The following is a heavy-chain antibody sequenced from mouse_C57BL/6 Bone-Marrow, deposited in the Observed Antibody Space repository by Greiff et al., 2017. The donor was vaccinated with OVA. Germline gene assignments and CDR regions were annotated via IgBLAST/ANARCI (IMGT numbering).Heavy chain of an antibody. CDR2: ISDGGSYT. V-gene: IGHV5-4*01. J-gene: IGHJ4*01. D-gene: IGHD1-1*01. CDR1: GFTFSSYA. CDR3: ASDPLYDSTTMDY. Sequence: EVHLVESGGGLVKPGGSLKLSCAASGFTFSSYAMSWVRQTPEKRLEWVATISDGGSYTYYPDNVKGRFTISRDNAKNNLYLQMSQLKSEDTAMYYCASDPLYDSTTMDYWGQGASVTVSS.